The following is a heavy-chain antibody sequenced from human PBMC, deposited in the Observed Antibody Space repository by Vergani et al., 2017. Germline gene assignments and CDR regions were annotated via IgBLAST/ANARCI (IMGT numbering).Heavy chain of an antibody. V-gene: IGHV4-34*01. Sequence: QVQLQQWGAGLLKPSETLSLTCAVYGGSFSGYYWSWIRQPPGKGLEWIGEINHSGSTNYNPSLKSRVTISVDTSTNQFSLKLSSVTAADTAVYYCARDREAYSSGWYEPDXFDPWGQGTLVTVSS. CDR3: ARDREAYSSGWYEPDXFDP. D-gene: IGHD6-19*01. J-gene: IGHJ5*02. CDR2: INHSGST. CDR1: GGSFSGYY.